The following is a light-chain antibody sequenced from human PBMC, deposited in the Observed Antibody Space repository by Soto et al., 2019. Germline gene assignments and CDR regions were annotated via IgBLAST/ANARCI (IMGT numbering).Light chain of an antibody. CDR2: SND. CDR3: AAWDDTLRARV. J-gene: IGLJ2*01. CDR1: NSNIGRND. Sequence: QLVLAQPPSASGTPGQRVTISCSGSNSNIGRNDVTWYQQVPGTAPQRLIYSNDQRPSGVPDRISGSRSGTSASLAISGLQSGDEAEYYCAAWDDTLRARVFGGGTKLTVL. V-gene: IGLV1-44*01.